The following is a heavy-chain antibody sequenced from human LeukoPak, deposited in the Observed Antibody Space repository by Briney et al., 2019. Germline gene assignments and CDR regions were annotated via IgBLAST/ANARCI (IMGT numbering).Heavy chain of an antibody. CDR3: AREPMIVEATYGMDV. V-gene: IGHV4-4*07. CDR1: GGSISSYY. J-gene: IGHJ6*02. CDR2: IYTSGST. D-gene: IGHD3-22*01. Sequence: SETLSLTCTVSGGSISSYYWSWIRQPAGKGLEWIGRIYTSGSTNYNPSLKSRVTMSVDTSKNQFSLKLSSVTAADTAVYYCAREPMIVEATYGMDVWGQGTTVTVSS.